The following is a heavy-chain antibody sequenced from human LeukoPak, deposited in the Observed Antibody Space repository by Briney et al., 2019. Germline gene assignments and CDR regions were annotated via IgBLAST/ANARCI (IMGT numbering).Heavy chain of an antibody. CDR3: ATRRGEYGHYYYMDV. CDR1: GYTFSSYY. J-gene: IGHJ6*03. Sequence: GASVKVSCKASGYTFSSYYVHWVRQAPGQGLEWMGGIIPIFGTANYAQKFQGRVTITADESTSTAYMELSSLISEDTAVYYCATRRGEYGHYYYMDVWGKGTTVTISS. D-gene: IGHD2/OR15-2a*01. CDR2: IIPIFGTA. V-gene: IGHV1-69*13.